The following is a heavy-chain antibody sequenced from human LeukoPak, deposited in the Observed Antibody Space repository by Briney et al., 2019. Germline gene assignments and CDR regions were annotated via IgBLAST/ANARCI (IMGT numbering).Heavy chain of an antibody. D-gene: IGHD3-10*01. CDR3: ARATPYYYGSGSYRSDAFDI. CDR2: ISYDGSNK. V-gene: IGHV3-30-3*01. Sequence: GRSLRLSCAASGLTFSSYAMHWVRQAPGKGLGWVAVISYDGSNKYYADSVKGRFTISRDNSKNTLYLQMNSLRAEDTAVYYCARATPYYYGSGSYRSDAFDIWGQGTMVTVSS. CDR1: GLTFSSYA. J-gene: IGHJ3*02.